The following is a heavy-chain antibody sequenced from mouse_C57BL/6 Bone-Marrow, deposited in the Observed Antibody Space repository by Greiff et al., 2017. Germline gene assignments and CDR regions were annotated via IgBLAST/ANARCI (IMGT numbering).Heavy chain of an antibody. CDR3: AKPGDDDGYSDWYFDV. D-gene: IGHD2-3*01. J-gene: IGHJ1*03. CDR1: GFSLTSYG. CDR2: IWGDGST. Sequence: VQVVESGPGLVAPSQSLSITCTVSGFSLTSYGVSWVRQPPGKGLEWLGVIWGDGSTNYHSALISRLSISKDNSKSQVFLKLNSLQTDDTATYYCAKPGDDDGYSDWYFDVWGTGTTVTVSS. V-gene: IGHV2-3*01.